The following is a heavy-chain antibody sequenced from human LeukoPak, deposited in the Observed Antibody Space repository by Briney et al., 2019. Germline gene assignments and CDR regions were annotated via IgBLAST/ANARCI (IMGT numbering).Heavy chain of an antibody. D-gene: IGHD3-3*01. Sequence: SETLSLTCTVSGGSVSSGSYYWSWIRQPPGKGLEWIGYIYYSGSTNYNPSLKSRVTISVDTSKNQFSLKLSSVTAADTAVYYCARHGSLAYYDFWSGYYTGNKYYYYYYGMDVWGQGTTVTVSS. V-gene: IGHV4-61*01. CDR3: ARHGSLAYYDFWSGYYTGNKYYYYYYGMDV. CDR2: IYYSGST. CDR1: GGSVSSGSYY. J-gene: IGHJ6*02.